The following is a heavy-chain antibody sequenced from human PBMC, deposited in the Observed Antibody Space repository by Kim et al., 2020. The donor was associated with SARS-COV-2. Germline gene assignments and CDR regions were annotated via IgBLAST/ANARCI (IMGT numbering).Heavy chain of an antibody. J-gene: IGHJ6*02. CDR2: ISSSSSTI. V-gene: IGHV3-48*02. Sequence: GGSLRLSCAASGFTFSSYSMNWVRQAPGKGLEWVSYISSSSSTIYYADSVKGRFTISRDNAKNSLYLQMNSLRDEDTAVYYCARDQGGYCSSTSCYLYYGMDVWGQGTTVTVSS. CDR3: ARDQGGYCSSTSCYLYYGMDV. D-gene: IGHD2-2*01. CDR1: GFTFSSYS.